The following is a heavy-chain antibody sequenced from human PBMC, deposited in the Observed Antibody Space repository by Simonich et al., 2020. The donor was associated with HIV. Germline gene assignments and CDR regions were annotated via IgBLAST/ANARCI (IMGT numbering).Heavy chain of an antibody. CDR3: AREDGALDAFDI. J-gene: IGHJ3*02. D-gene: IGHD3-16*01. Sequence: QVQLVQSGAEVKKPGASVKVSCKASGYTFTGYYMHWVRQAPGQGHEWMGGINPDRGGTHYAQKFQGRVTMTRDTSMSTAYMELSRLTSDDTAVYYCAREDGALDAFDIWGQGTMVTVSS. CDR2: INPDRGGT. CDR1: GYTFTGYY. V-gene: IGHV1-2*02.